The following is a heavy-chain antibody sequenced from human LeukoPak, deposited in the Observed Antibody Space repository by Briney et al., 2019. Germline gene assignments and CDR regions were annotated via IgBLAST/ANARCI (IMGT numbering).Heavy chain of an antibody. CDR2: IYYSGST. CDR3: ARESRGAVADGESIDY. D-gene: IGHD6-19*01. CDR1: GGSISSGGYY. Sequence: SQTLSLTCTVSGGSISSGGYYWSWIRQHPGKGLEWIGYIYYSGSTYYNPSLKSRVTISVDTSKNQFSLKLSSVTAADTAAYYCARESRGAVADGESIDYWGQGTLVTVSS. V-gene: IGHV4-31*03. J-gene: IGHJ4*02.